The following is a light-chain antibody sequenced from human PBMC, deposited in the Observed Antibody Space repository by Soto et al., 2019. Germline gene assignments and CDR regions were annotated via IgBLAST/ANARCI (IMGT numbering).Light chain of an antibody. J-gene: IGKJ4*01. Sequence: EVVLPQSPAPLSLSPGERATLSCRASQSVSSYLAWYQQKPGQAPRLLIYDASNRSTVIPARFSGSGSGTDFTLTISGLEPEAGAIYDCQHRYKWPLTFGGGT. V-gene: IGKV3-11*01. CDR2: DAS. CDR1: QSVSSY. CDR3: QHRYKWPLT.